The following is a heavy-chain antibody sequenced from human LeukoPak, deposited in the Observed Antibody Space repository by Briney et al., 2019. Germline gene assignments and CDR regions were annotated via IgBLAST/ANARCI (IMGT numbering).Heavy chain of an antibody. D-gene: IGHD3-22*01. CDR1: GFTFSSYW. CDR2: IKQDGSEK. CDR3: ARDRYYYDSSGYCIDY. V-gene: IGHV3-7*01. Sequence: GGSLRLSCAASGFTFSSYWMSWVRQAPGKGVEWVANIKQDGSEKCYVDSVKGRFTISRDNAKNSLYLQMNSLRAEDTAVYYCARDRYYYDSSGYCIDYWGQGTLVTVSS. J-gene: IGHJ4*02.